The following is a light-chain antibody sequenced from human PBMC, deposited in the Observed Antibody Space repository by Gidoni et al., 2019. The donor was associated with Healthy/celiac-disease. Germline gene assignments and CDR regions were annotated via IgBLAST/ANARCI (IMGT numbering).Light chain of an antibody. CDR1: QSISSY. CDR2: AAS. CDR3: QQSYSTLLT. V-gene: IGKV1-39*01. Sequence: DIQMTQSPSSLSASVGDRVTITCRASQSISSYLNWYQQKPGKAPKLLIYAASSLQSGVPSRFSGSGSGKDFTLTISSLQPEDFATYYCQQSYSTLLTFGGGTKVEIK. J-gene: IGKJ4*01.